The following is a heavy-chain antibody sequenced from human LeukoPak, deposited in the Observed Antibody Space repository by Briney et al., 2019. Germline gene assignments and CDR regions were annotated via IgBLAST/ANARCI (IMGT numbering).Heavy chain of an antibody. V-gene: IGHV4-30-2*01. J-gene: IGHJ4*02. Sequence: SETLSLTCAVSGGSISSGGYSWSWIRQPPGKGLEWIGYIYHSGSTHYNPSLKSRVTISVDRSKNQFSLKLSSVTAADTAVYYCARKYSPIIGPYYYDSSGPYFDYWGQGTLVTVSS. CDR2: IYHSGST. D-gene: IGHD3-22*01. CDR1: GGSISSGGYS. CDR3: ARKYSPIIGPYYYDSSGPYFDY.